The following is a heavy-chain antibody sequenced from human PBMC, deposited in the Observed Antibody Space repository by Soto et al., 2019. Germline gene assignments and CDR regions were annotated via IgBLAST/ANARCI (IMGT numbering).Heavy chain of an antibody. D-gene: IGHD1-26*01. CDR3: ARSSGGTFGIIIEGTNWFAP. V-gene: IGHV1-46*01. Sequence: ASVKVSCKAPRDTFTSYYINWVRQAPVQGLEWMGVINPHGGSTAYAQRFKGRVTLTRDTSASTVYMEVSSLTSEDTAMYYRARSSGGTFGIIIEGTNWFAPWGQGTLVTVSS. CDR2: INPHGGST. CDR1: RDTFTSYY. J-gene: IGHJ5*02.